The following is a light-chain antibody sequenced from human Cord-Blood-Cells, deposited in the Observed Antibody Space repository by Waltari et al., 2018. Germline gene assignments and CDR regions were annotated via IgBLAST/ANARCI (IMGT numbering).Light chain of an antibody. Sequence: DIQMTQSPSTLSESVGDRVTITCRASQSISSWLAWYQQKPGKAPKLLIYGASSLESGVPSRFSGSGSGTEFTLTISSLQPDDFATYYCQQYNSYTWTFGQGTKVEIK. CDR1: QSISSW. CDR3: QQYNSYTWT. V-gene: IGKV1-5*01. J-gene: IGKJ1*01. CDR2: GAS.